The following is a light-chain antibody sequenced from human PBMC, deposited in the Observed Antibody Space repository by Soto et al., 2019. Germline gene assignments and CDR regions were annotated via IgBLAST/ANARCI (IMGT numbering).Light chain of an antibody. CDR2: GNS. CDR1: SYNIGAGYD. CDR3: QSYDSSLSAYVV. V-gene: IGLV1-40*01. Sequence: QSVLTQPPSVSGAPGQRVNISCTGSSYNIGAGYDVHWYQQLPGTAPKLLIYGNSNRPSGVPDRFSGSKSGTSASLAITGLQAEDEADYYCQSYDSSLSAYVVFGGGTKLTVL. J-gene: IGLJ2*01.